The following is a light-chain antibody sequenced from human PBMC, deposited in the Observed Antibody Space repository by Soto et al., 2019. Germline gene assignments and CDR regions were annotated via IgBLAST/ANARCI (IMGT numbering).Light chain of an antibody. CDR2: EVS. V-gene: IGLV2-18*02. Sequence: QSALTQPHSVSGSPGQSVTISCTGTSRDVGSYNRVSWYQQPPGTAPKLMISEVSNRPSGVPDRFSGSKSGNTASLTISGLQAEDEGDYYCSSYTSSSTYVFGTGTKVTVL. J-gene: IGLJ1*01. CDR1: SRDVGSYNR. CDR3: SSYTSSSTYV.